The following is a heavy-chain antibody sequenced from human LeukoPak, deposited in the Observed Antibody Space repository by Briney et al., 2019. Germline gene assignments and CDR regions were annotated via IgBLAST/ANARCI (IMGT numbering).Heavy chain of an antibody. CDR2: ISFDGTNK. CDR3: ARDLISWYYFDY. D-gene: IGHD6-13*01. J-gene: IGHJ4*02. CDR1: GFTFSSYA. Sequence: GRSLRLSCAASGFTFSSYAVHWVRQAPGKGLDWVAVISFDGTNKHYADSVKGRFTISRDNSKNTLYLQMNSLRPEDTAVYFCARDLISWYYFDYWGQGTLVTVSS. V-gene: IGHV3-30*04.